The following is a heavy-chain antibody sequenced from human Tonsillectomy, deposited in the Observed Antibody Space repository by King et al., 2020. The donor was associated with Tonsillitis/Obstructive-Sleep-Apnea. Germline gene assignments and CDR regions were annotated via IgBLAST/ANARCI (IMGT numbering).Heavy chain of an antibody. V-gene: IGHV1-46*01. CDR3: ARSRLTGDIVVDFEY. CDR1: GYTFTNYY. Sequence: QLVQSGAEVKKPGASVKVSCKASGYTFTNYYMHWLRLGPGQGLEWMGMINPSGGSTTYAQKFQGRLTMTRDTSTSTVYMERRSLRSEDTAVYYCARSRLTGDIVVDFEYWGQGTLVTVSS. J-gene: IGHJ4*02. D-gene: IGHD2-2*01. CDR2: INPSGGST.